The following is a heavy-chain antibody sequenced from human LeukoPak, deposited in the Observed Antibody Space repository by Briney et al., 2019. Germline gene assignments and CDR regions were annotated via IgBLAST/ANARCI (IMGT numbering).Heavy chain of an antibody. Sequence: ASVKVSCKASGYTFTGYYMHWVRQAPGQGLEWMGWINPNSGGTNYAQKFQGGVTMTRDTSISTAYMELSRLRSDDTAVYYCARDPTYYYGSGSYFDYWGQGTLVTVSS. V-gene: IGHV1-2*02. CDR3: ARDPTYYYGSGSYFDY. D-gene: IGHD3-10*01. J-gene: IGHJ4*02. CDR2: INPNSGGT. CDR1: GYTFTGYY.